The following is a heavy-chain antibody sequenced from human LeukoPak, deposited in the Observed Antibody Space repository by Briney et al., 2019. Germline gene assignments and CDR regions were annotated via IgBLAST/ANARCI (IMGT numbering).Heavy chain of an antibody. CDR3: AKGRTITMIVVGGFDY. Sequence: PGGSLSPSCQASEFTFSSYPMSWVRQAPGKGLEWVSAISGSGGSTYYADSVKGRFTISRDNSKNTLYLQMNSLRAEDTAVYYCAKGRTITMIVVGGFDYWGQGTLVTVSS. D-gene: IGHD3-22*01. CDR1: EFTFSSYP. V-gene: IGHV3-23*01. J-gene: IGHJ4*02. CDR2: ISGSGGST.